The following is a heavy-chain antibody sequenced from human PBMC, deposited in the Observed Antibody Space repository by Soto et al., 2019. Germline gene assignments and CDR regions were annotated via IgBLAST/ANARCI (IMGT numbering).Heavy chain of an antibody. Sequence: EVQLLESGGGLVQPGGSLRLSCAASGFTFSSYAVSWVRQAPAKGLEWVSAISGSGSSTYYADSVKGRFTISRDNSKNTLYLQMNSPRAEDTAVYYCANSIAAAGIAMDYWGQGTLVTVSS. J-gene: IGHJ4*02. V-gene: IGHV3-23*01. CDR2: ISGSGSST. CDR3: ANSIAAAGIAMDY. CDR1: GFTFSSYA. D-gene: IGHD6-13*01.